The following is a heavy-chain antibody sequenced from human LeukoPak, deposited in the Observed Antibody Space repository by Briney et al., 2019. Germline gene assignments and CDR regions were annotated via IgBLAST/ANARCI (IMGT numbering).Heavy chain of an antibody. CDR1: GYTFTSYG. J-gene: IGHJ3*02. Sequence: SVKVSCKASGYTFTSYGISWVRQAPGQGLEWMGGIIPIFGTANYAQKFQGRVTITADESTSTAYMELSSLRSEDTAVYYCAALLPTTVVTPRGLGAFDIWGQGTMVTVSS. CDR3: AALLPTTVVTPRGLGAFDI. D-gene: IGHD4-23*01. V-gene: IGHV1-69*13. CDR2: IIPIFGTA.